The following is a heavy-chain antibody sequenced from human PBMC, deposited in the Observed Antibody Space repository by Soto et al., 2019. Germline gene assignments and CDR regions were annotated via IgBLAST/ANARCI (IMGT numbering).Heavy chain of an antibody. Sequence: QVQLVQSGAEVKKPGSSVKVSCKASGGTFSSYAISWVRQAPGQGLEWMGGIIPIFGTANYAQKFQGRVTITADESTSTAYIELSSLRSEDTAVYYCARVVAYYDNSGYFFDYWGQGTLVTVSS. CDR2: IIPIFGTA. CDR3: ARVVAYYDNSGYFFDY. CDR1: GGTFSSYA. J-gene: IGHJ4*02. D-gene: IGHD3-22*01. V-gene: IGHV1-69*01.